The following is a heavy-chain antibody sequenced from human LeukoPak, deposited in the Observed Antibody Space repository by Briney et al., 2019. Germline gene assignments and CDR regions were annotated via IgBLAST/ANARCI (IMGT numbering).Heavy chain of an antibody. J-gene: IGHJ4*02. D-gene: IGHD3-22*01. CDR3: ARDSDPMTNGLIDY. Sequence: ASVKVSCKASGYTFTSYGISWVRQAPGQGLEWMGWISAYNGNTSYAQKLQGRVTMTTDTSTSTAYMELRSVRSDDTAVYYCARDSDPMTNGLIDYWGQGTLVTVSS. V-gene: IGHV1-18*01. CDR1: GYTFTSYG. CDR2: ISAYNGNT.